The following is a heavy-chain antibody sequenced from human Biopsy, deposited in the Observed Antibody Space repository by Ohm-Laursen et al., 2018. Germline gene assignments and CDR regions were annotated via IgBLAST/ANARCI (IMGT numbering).Heavy chain of an antibody. D-gene: IGHD3-16*01. V-gene: IGHV3-66*01. CDR3: AGAGGHSF. CDR2: IHGSGRT. J-gene: IGHJ4*02. CDR1: DFNVDRNH. Sequence: SLTLSCAAADFNVDRNHMNWVRQAPGKGLEWVSMIHGSGRTDYADSVKGRFTVSKDNSKDTVYLQMNALRVDDTAMYYCAGAGGHSFWGQGALVTVSS.